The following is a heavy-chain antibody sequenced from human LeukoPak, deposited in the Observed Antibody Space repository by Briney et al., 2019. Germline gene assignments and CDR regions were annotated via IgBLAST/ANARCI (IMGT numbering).Heavy chain of an antibody. V-gene: IGHV4-61*02. Sequence: PSQTLSLTCIVSGGSISGGSYYWTWIRQPAGTGLEWIGRIYTSGSTNYSPSLKSRVTISLDMSENQFSLKLTSVTAADTAVYYCARDSPGRYFDYWGQGTLVTVSS. J-gene: IGHJ4*02. CDR1: GGSISGGSYY. CDR2: IYTSGST. CDR3: ARDSPGRYFDY.